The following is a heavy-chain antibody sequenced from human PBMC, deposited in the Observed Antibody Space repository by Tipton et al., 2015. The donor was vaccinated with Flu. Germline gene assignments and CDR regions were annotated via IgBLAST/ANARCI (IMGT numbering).Heavy chain of an antibody. CDR1: GFTFSSYA. CDR2: IWFDGSNK. J-gene: IGHJ2*01. V-gene: IGHV3-33*01. D-gene: IGHD3-22*01. Sequence: SLRLSCAASGFTFSSYAMHWVRQAPGKGLEWVAGIWFDGSNKYYADSVKGRFTFSRDNSKNTLYLQMNSLRAEDTAVYYCARAAGIGGYYYPWYFDLWGRGTLVTVSS. CDR3: ARAAGIGGYYYPWYFDL.